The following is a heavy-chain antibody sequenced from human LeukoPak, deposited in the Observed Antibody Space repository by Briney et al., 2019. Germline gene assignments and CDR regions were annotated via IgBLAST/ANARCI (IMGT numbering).Heavy chain of an antibody. Sequence: SGTLSLTCTVSGGSINSDYWTWIRQSPGKGLEWIGYIAYNGIPNYNPSLKSRLTISRDTSKNQFSLNLSSVTAADTAVYYCARERHGHPFDSWGQGTLVTVSS. CDR2: IAYNGIP. CDR1: GGSINSDY. J-gene: IGHJ4*02. V-gene: IGHV4-59*01. CDR3: ARERHGHPFDS.